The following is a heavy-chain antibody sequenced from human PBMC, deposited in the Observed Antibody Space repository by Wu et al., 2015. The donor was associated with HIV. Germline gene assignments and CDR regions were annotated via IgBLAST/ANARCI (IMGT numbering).Heavy chain of an antibody. CDR1: GYTFTGYY. Sequence: QEQLVQSGAEVRKPGASVKVSCKASGYTFTGYYMHWVRQAPGQGLEWMGRIVPLFDAPNYSQKFHDRLTITADRSTTTAYMELSNLKSEDTAVYFCTRSTFAGGSDTWYSFDKWGQGTLVSVSS. V-gene: IGHV1-69*06. J-gene: IGHJ4*02. D-gene: IGHD2-15*01. CDR2: IVPLFDAP. CDR3: TRSTFAGGSDTWYSFDK.